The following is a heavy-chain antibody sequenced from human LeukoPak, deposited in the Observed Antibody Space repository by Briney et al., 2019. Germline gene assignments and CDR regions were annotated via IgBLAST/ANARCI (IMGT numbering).Heavy chain of an antibody. CDR1: GFTFSSYA. Sequence: QPGRSLRLSCAASGFTFSSYAMHWVRQAPGKGLEWVAVISYDGSNKYCADSVKGRFTISRDNSKNTLYLQMNSLRAEDTAVYYCARDRYGDYGKNWFDPWGQGTLVTVSS. CDR3: ARDRYGDYGKNWFDP. D-gene: IGHD4-17*01. J-gene: IGHJ5*02. CDR2: ISYDGSNK. V-gene: IGHV3-30-3*01.